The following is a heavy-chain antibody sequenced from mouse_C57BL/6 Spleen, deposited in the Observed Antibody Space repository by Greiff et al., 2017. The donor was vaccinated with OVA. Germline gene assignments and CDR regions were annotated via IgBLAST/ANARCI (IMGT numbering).Heavy chain of an antibody. D-gene: IGHD1-1*01. V-gene: IGHV1-55*01. Sequence: VQLKQPGAELVRPGASVKMSCKASGYTFTSYWITWVKQRPGQGLEWIGVINPGSGSTNYNEKFKSKATLTVDTSSSTAYMQLSSLTSEDSAVYYCANVPYYYGSSPFAYWGQGTLVTVSA. CDR1: GYTFTSYW. CDR3: ANVPYYYGSSPFAY. J-gene: IGHJ3*01. CDR2: INPGSGST.